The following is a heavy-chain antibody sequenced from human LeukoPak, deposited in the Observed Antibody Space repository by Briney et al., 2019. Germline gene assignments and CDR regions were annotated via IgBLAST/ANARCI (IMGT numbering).Heavy chain of an antibody. V-gene: IGHV1-2*02. D-gene: IGHD3-10*01. J-gene: IGHJ4*02. CDR3: ARPLYGSGSYYPDY. CDR2: INPNSGGT. CDR1: GYTFTGYY. Sequence: ASVKVSCKASGYTFTGYYMHWVRQAPGQGLEWMGWINPNSGGTNYSQKFQGRVTITRATSISTAYMELSRLRSDDTAVYYCARPLYGSGSYYPDYWGQGTLVTVSS.